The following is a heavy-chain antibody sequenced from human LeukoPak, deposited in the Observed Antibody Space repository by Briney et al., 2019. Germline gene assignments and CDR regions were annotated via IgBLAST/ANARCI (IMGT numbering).Heavy chain of an antibody. Sequence: GRSLRLSCAASGFTFSSYGMHWVRQAPGKGLEGVADIWYDGSNKYYADSVKGRFTISRDNSKNTLYLQMNSLRAEDTAVYYCARSGLFYGSGSHFDYWGQGTLVTVSS. J-gene: IGHJ4*02. CDR1: GFTFSSYG. CDR2: IWYDGSNK. CDR3: ARSGLFYGSGSHFDY. V-gene: IGHV3-33*01. D-gene: IGHD3-10*01.